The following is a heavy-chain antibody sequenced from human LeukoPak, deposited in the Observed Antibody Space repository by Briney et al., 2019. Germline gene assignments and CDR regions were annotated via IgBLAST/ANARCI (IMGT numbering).Heavy chain of an antibody. CDR1: GFTFRTKP. CDR2: ISGSRGRT. D-gene: IGHD1-26*01. Sequence: PGGSLSFSVAASGFTFRTKPRGWVPQAPGKGWMGVSAISGSRGRTYYADDVKGRFTISRDNSKNTLYLQMNSLRAEDTAVYYCARLLGAASVTFDYWGQGTLVTVSS. CDR3: ARLLGAASVTFDY. J-gene: IGHJ4*02. V-gene: IGHV3-23*01.